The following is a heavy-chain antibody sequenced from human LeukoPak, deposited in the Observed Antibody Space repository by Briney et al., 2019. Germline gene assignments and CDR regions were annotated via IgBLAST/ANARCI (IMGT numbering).Heavy chain of an antibody. CDR1: GFTFGDYA. Sequence: PGGSLRLSCTSSGFTFGDYAMSWVRQAPGKGLEWVSGVSGSGDSTYYADSVKGRFTISRDNSKNTLYLQMNSLRAEDTAVYYCAKTLTMILVLRGGFDYWGQGALVTVSS. CDR2: VSGSGDST. CDR3: AKTLTMILVLRGGFDY. V-gene: IGHV3-23*01. D-gene: IGHD3-22*01. J-gene: IGHJ4*02.